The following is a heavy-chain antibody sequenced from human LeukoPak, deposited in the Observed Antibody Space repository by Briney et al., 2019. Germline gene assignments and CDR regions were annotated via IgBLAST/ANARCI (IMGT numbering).Heavy chain of an antibody. J-gene: IGHJ5*02. CDR3: AKGHSGDWFDP. Sequence: SETLSLTCTVSGGSISSSSYYWGWIRQPPGKGLEWIGSIYYSGSTYYNPSLKSRVTISVDTSKNQFSLKLSSVTAADTAVYYCAKGHSGDWFDPWGQGTLVTVSS. CDR1: GGSISSSSYY. CDR2: IYYSGST. V-gene: IGHV4-39*01. D-gene: IGHD3-10*01.